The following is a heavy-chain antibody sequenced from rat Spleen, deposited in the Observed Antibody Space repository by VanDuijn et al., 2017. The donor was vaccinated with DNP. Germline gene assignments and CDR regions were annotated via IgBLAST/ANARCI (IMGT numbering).Heavy chain of an antibody. V-gene: IGHV2-47*01. CDR2: IWSNVGT. CDR1: GFSLTSNS. Sequence: QVQLRESGPVLVQASETLSLTCTVSGFSLTSNSVSWIRQPPGKGLEWMGVIWSNVGTDYNSAIKSRLSISRDTSKSQVFLKMNSLQTEDTAMYFCARFTGGLLYYFDYWGQGVMVTVSS. D-gene: IGHD1-1*01. J-gene: IGHJ2*01. CDR3: ARFTGGLLYYFDY.